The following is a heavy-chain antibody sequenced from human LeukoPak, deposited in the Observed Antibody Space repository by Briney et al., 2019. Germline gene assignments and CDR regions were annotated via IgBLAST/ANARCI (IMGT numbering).Heavy chain of an antibody. CDR2: INHSGST. Sequence: KPSETLSLTCAVYGGSFSGYYWSWIRQPPGKGLEWIGEINHSGSTNYNPSLKSRVTISVDTSKNQFPLKLSSVTAADTAVYYCAREVSSIAVRRWFDPWGQGTLVTVSS. J-gene: IGHJ5*02. D-gene: IGHD6-6*01. CDR3: AREVSSIAVRRWFDP. CDR1: GGSFSGYY. V-gene: IGHV4-34*01.